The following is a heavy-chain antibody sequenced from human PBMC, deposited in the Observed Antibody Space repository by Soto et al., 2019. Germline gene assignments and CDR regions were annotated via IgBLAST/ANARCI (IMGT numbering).Heavy chain of an antibody. J-gene: IGHJ3*02. CDR3: ARGVSALNDAFDI. D-gene: IGHD6-25*01. CDR1: GFTFRSYW. CDR2: INSDGSST. V-gene: IGHV3-74*01. Sequence: EVQLVESGGGLVQPGGSLRLSCAASGFTFRSYWMHWVRQAPGKGLVWVSRINSDGSSTNYADSVKGRFTISRDNAKNTLYLQMNSLRAEDMDVYYWARGVSALNDAFDIWGQWTMVTVSS.